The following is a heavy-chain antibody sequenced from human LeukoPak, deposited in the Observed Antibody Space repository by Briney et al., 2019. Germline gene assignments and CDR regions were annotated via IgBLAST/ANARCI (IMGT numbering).Heavy chain of an antibody. CDR1: GYTFTSYA. J-gene: IGHJ6*03. CDR3: ARDVDSNNYYYYYMDV. Sequence: ASVNVSCMASGYTFTSYAMNWVRQAPGQGLEWMGWINTNTGNPTYAQGFTGRFVFSLDTSVSTAYLQISSLKAEDTAVYYCARDVDSNNYYYYYMDVWGKGTTVTVSS. CDR2: INTNTGNP. V-gene: IGHV7-4-1*02. D-gene: IGHD3-22*01.